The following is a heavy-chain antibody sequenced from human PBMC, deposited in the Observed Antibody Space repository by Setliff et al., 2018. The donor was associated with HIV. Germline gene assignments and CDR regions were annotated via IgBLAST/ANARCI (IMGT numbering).Heavy chain of an antibody. CDR1: GGSFSSYY. V-gene: IGHV4-34*01. CDR2: INHSGST. CDR3: ARERSLITNRRYFDS. J-gene: IGHJ4*02. Sequence: SETLSLTCAVYGGSFSSYYWSWIRQPPGKGLEWTGEINHSGSTNYNPSLKSRVTISVDTSKNQFSLKVSSVTAADTAVYYCARERSLITNRRYFDSWGQGTLVTVSS. D-gene: IGHD1-1*01.